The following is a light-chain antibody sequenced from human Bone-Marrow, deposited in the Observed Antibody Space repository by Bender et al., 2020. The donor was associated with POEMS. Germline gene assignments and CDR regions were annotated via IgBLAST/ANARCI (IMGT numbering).Light chain of an antibody. J-gene: IGLJ2*01. Sequence: SYVLTQPPSVSAAPGETARISCGGDNIRTKSVHWYQQRPGQAPVLVVFDDGERPSGIPERFSGSNSGNTATLTISGVEAGDEADYSCQVWDATSDHPVFGGGTKLNVL. CDR3: QVWDATSDHPV. CDR1: NIRTKS. V-gene: IGLV3-21*02. CDR2: DDG.